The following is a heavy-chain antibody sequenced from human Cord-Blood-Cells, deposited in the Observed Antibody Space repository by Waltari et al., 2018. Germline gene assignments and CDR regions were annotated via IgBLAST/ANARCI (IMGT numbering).Heavy chain of an antibody. CDR3: AKSREVWYYYYGMDV. Sequence: QVQLVESGGGVVQPGRSLRLSCAASGFTFSRSGMHWVRPDPGKGLEWVAVISYDGSNKYYADSVKGRFTISRDNSKNTLYLQMNSLRAEDTAVYYCAKSREVWYYYYGMDVWGQGTTVTVSS. J-gene: IGHJ6*02. V-gene: IGHV3-30*18. CDR1: GFTFSRSG. CDR2: ISYDGSNK.